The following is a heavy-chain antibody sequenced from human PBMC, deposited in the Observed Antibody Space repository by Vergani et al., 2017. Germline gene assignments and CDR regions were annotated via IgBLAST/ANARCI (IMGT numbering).Heavy chain of an antibody. J-gene: IGHJ1*01. CDR2: ISSGGGDI. D-gene: IGHD3-10*01. V-gene: IGHV3-23*01. CDR1: GFTFDTYT. CDR3: TTACGLYYLHGEYFRY. Sequence: EVQLLESGGGLVQPGGSRRLSCAGAGFTFDTYTMAYVRQAPGQGLEWVATISSGGGDIFYADSVKGRFTISRDNSKNTLFLQMNSLKDEDTAVYYCTTACGLYYLHGEYFRYWGRGTLGSVSS.